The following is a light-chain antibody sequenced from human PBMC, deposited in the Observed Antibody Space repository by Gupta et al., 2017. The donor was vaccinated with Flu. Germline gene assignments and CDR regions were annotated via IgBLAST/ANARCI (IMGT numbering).Light chain of an antibody. J-gene: IGKJ1*01. V-gene: IGKV4-1*01. CDR3: QQEDSLPKT. CDR2: WAS. CDR1: QSVLYDSNNKNY. Sequence: DIVMTQSPDSLAVSLGERATINCKSSQSVLYDSNNKNYLTWYQQKPGQPPKLLIYWASAREYGVPDRFSGRGSGTEFTLTINSLQAEDVAVYYCQQEDSLPKTFGQGTKVEIK.